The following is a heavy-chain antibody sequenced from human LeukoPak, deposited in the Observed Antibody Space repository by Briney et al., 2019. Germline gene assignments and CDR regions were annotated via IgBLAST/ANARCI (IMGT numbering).Heavy chain of an antibody. CDR2: ISAYNGNI. D-gene: IGHD3-22*01. V-gene: IGHV1-18*04. J-gene: IGHJ6*03. CDR3: ARDTYYYDSSGYYGFYYYYMDV. CDR1: GYTFTGYY. Sequence: GASVKVSCKASGYTFTGYYVHWVRQAPGQGLEWMGWISAYNGNINYAQKFQGRVTMTTDTSTSTAYMELRSLRSDDTAVYYCARDTYYYDSSGYYGFYYYYMDVWGKGTTVTVSS.